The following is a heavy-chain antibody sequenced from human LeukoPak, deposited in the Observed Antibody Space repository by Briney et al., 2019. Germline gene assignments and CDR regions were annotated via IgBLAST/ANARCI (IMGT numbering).Heavy chain of an antibody. Sequence: QPGGSLRLSCAASGFTFSSYGMHWVRQAPGKGLEWVAVISYDGSNKYYADSVKGRFTISRDNSKNTLYLQMNSLRAEDTAVYYCAKDLLGDYPDYWGQRTLVTVSS. V-gene: IGHV3-30*18. CDR2: ISYDGSNK. J-gene: IGHJ4*02. CDR1: GFTFSSYG. CDR3: AKDLLGDYPDY. D-gene: IGHD3-16*01.